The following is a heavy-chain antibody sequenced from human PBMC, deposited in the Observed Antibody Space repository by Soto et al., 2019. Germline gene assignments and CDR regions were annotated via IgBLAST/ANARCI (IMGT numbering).Heavy chain of an antibody. V-gene: IGHV5-51*01. Sequence: GESLKISCKGSGYIFTSYWIGWVRQMPGKGLEWMGIISPGDSHTRYSPSFQGQVTISADKSINTAYLQWSSLRAPDTAIYYCARRDCGGGSCFDYWGLGTLVTVSS. CDR1: GYIFTSYW. CDR2: ISPGDSHT. CDR3: ARRDCGGGSCFDY. J-gene: IGHJ4*02. D-gene: IGHD2-15*01.